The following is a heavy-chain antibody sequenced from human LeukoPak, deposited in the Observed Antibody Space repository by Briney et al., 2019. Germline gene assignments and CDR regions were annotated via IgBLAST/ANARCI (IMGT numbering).Heavy chain of an antibody. D-gene: IGHD6-19*01. CDR1: GFTFSSYA. CDR3: ARDRGSGWYSNNWFDP. V-gene: IGHV3-30*11. J-gene: IGHJ5*02. Sequence: RGSLRLSCAPSGFTFSSYAMHWVRHAPRKGLEWVAVISYDGSNKYYADSVKGRFTISRDNSKNTLYLQMNSLRAEDTAVYYCARDRGSGWYSNNWFDPWGQGTLVTVSS. CDR2: ISYDGSNK.